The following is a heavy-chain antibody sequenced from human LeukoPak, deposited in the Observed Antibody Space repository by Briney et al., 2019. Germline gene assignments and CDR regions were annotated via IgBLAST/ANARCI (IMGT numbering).Heavy chain of an antibody. CDR2: ISYDGSNK. CDR1: GFTFSSYA. V-gene: IGHV3-30-3*01. CDR3: AKVSLWIAAAGALDY. J-gene: IGHJ4*02. Sequence: GGSLRLSCAASGFTFSSYAMHWVRQAPGMGLEWVAVISYDGSNKYYADSVKGRFTISRDNSKDTLYLQMNSLRAEDTAVYYCAKVSLWIAAAGALDYWGQGTLVTVSS. D-gene: IGHD6-13*01.